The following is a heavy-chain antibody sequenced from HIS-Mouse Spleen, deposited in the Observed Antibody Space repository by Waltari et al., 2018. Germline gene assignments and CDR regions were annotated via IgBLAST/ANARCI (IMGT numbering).Heavy chain of an antibody. CDR1: GGSISSSSYY. CDR2: IYYSWRT. V-gene: IGHV4-39*07. CDR3: AREIPYSSSWYDWYFDL. J-gene: IGHJ2*01. D-gene: IGHD6-13*01. Sequence: QLQLQESGPGLVKPSETLSLTCTVSGGSISSSSYYWGWLRQPPGTGLEWIGSIYYSWRTYYNPSLKSRVTISVDTSKNQFSLKLSSVTAADTAVYYCAREIPYSSSWYDWYFDLWGRGTLVTVSS.